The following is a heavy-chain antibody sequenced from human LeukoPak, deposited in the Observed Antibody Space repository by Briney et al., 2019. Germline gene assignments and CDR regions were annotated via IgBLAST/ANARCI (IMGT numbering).Heavy chain of an antibody. Sequence: ASVKVSCKASGGTFSRHSISWVRQSPGQGLEWMGMINPSGGSTNYAQKFQGRVTMTRDTSTSTVYMELSSLRSDDTAVYYCARGMGRAVAAHWGQGTLVTVSS. V-gene: IGHV1-46*01. D-gene: IGHD6-19*01. J-gene: IGHJ4*02. CDR2: INPSGGST. CDR1: GGTFSRHS. CDR3: ARGMGRAVAAH.